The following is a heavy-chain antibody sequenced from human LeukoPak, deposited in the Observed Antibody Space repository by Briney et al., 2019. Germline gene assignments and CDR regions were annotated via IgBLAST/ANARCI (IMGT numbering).Heavy chain of an antibody. V-gene: IGHV5-51*01. CDR1: GYSFRDYW. D-gene: IGHD6-19*01. CDR3: ARAQWLINYDY. CDR2: IYPGDSDT. Sequence: GESLKISCKGFGYSFRDYWIGWVRQMPGKGLEWMGIIYPGDSDTRYSPSFQGQVTISADKSISTAYLQWSSLKASDTAMYYCARAQWLINYDYWGQGTLVTVSS. J-gene: IGHJ4*02.